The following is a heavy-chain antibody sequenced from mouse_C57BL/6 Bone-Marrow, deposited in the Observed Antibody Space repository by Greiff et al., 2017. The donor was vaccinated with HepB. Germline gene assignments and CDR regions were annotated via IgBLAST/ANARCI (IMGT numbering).Heavy chain of an antibody. CDR3: ALYGNYDGWYFDV. CDR1: GYSITSGYY. CDR2: ISYDGSN. Sequence: EVKLMESGPGLVKPSQSLSLTCSVTGYSITSGYYWNWIRQFPGNKLEWMGYISYDGSNNYNPSLKNRISITRDTSKNQFFLKLNSVTTEDTATYYCALYGNYDGWYFDVWGTGTTVTVSS. J-gene: IGHJ1*03. V-gene: IGHV3-6*01. D-gene: IGHD2-1*01.